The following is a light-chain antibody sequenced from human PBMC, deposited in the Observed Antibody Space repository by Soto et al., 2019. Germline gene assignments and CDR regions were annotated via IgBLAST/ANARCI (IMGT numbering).Light chain of an antibody. V-gene: IGKV1-39*01. J-gene: IGKJ3*01. CDR1: QPISIY. CDR3: LQSSSTPPFT. Sequence: DIQITQSPSSLSASVGDRVTMTCRASQPISIYLNWYQQKPGKAPKILIYAASRLRSGVPSRFSADGSGTDFTLIISSLQPDDFATYYWLQSSSTPPFTFGTGTKVDLK. CDR2: AAS.